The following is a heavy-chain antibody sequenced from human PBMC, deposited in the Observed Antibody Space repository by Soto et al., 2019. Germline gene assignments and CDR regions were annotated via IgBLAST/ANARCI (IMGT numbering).Heavy chain of an antibody. CDR3: ARDGAKYYYDSSGVVTGWFDP. Sequence: ASVKVSCKASGGTFSSYAISWVRQAPGQGLEWMGGIIPIFGTANYAQKFQGRVTITADESMSTAYMELSSLRSEDTAVYYCARDGAKYYYDSSGVVTGWFDPWGQGTLVTVSS. J-gene: IGHJ5*02. CDR2: IIPIFGTA. CDR1: GGTFSSYA. V-gene: IGHV1-69*13. D-gene: IGHD3-22*01.